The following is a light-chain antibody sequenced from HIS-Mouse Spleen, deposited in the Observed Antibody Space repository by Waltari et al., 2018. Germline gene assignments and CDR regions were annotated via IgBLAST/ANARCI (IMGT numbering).Light chain of an antibody. J-gene: IGKJ4*01. CDR2: DAS. CDR3: QQRSNLLT. Sequence: EIVLTQSPATLSLSPGERATLSCRASQSVSSYLAWYQQKPGQAPSLLIYDASNRATGIPARFSGSGSGTDFTLTISSPEPEDFAVYYCQQRSNLLTFGGGTKVEIK. V-gene: IGKV3-11*01. CDR1: QSVSSY.